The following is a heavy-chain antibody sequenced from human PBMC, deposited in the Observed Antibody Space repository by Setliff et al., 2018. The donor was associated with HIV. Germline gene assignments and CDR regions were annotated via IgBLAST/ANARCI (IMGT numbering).Heavy chain of an antibody. CDR2: IYQTGSI. CDR3: ARQAWHSGRNGYFVDY. D-gene: IGHD2-15*01. CDR1: GYSITNGYY. J-gene: IGHJ4*02. V-gene: IGHV4-38-2*02. Sequence: SETLSLTCSVSGYSITNGYYWGWFRQSPGKGLEWIATIYQTGSIYFNPSLQNRVTLLLDMSKNQFSLKLSSVTAADTAVYYCARQAWHSGRNGYFVDYWGQGTLVTVSS.